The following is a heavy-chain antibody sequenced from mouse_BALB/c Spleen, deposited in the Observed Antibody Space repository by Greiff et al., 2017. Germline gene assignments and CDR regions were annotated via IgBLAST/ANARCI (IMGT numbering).Heavy chain of an antibody. J-gene: IGHJ3*01. D-gene: IGHD2-3*01. V-gene: IGHV3-6*02. CDR3: AREHDGPFAY. Sequence: EVKLMESGPGLVKPSQSLSLTCSVTGYSITSGYYWNWIRQFPGNKLEWMGYISYDGSNNYNPSLKNRISITRDTSKNQFFLKLNSVTTEDTATYYCAREHDGPFAYWGQGTLVTVSA. CDR1: GYSITSGYY. CDR2: ISYDGSN.